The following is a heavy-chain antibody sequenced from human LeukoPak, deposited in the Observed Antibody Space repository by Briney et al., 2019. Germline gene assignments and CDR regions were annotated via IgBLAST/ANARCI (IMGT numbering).Heavy chain of an antibody. CDR3: ARAGSGGSSSWYNY. J-gene: IGHJ4*02. D-gene: IGHD6-13*01. CDR1: GYTFTGYY. V-gene: IGHV1-2*02. CDR2: INPNSGGT. Sequence: ASVKVSCKASGYTFTGYYMHWVRQAPGQGLEWMGWINPNSGGTNYAQKFQGRVTMTRDTSISTAYMELSRLRSDDTAVYYCARAGSGGSSSWYNYWGQGTLVTVSS.